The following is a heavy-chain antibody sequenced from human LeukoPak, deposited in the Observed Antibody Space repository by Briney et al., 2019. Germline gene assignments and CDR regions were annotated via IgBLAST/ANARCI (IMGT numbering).Heavy chain of an antibody. D-gene: IGHD5/OR15-5a*01. J-gene: IGHJ4*02. CDR2: VKEDGSEE. CDR3: ARLLHYERSVYRPVDC. V-gene: IGHV3-7*01. CDR1: GFTFSSHS. Sequence: GSLRLSCAASGFTFSSHSMSWVRQAPGKGLEWVANVKEDGSEENYVDSVNGRFTISRHNAVTSLSLQMNSPRPRAPAPSSRARLLHYERSVYRPVDCWGQGTLVAVSS.